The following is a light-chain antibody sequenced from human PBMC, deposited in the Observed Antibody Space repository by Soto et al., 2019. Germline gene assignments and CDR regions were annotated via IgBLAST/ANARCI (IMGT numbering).Light chain of an antibody. CDR2: GAS. CDR3: QPYGNSPP. V-gene: IGKV3-20*01. J-gene: IGKJ1*01. CDR1: QSVSSGY. Sequence: EIVLTQSPGTLSLSPGDGATLSCRASQSVSSGYLAWYQQKPGQAPRLLIYGASRRAGGIPDRFSGSGSGTDFTLSISRLEPEEFAVYWCQPYGNSPPFGQGTSVQIK.